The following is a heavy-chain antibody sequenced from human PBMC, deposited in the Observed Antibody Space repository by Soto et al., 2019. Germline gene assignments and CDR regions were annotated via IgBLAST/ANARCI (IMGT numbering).Heavy chain of an antibody. D-gene: IGHD3-22*01. V-gene: IGHV4-38-2*01. CDR2: IYHSGTT. Sequence: TLSLTCAVSGFSISSGYYWGWIRQPPGKGLEWIGSIYHSGTTYYNASLKSRVTMSVDTSKNQFSLKLRSVTAADTAVYYCARATYDSLDYWGLGTLVTVSS. J-gene: IGHJ4*02. CDR1: GFSISSGYY. CDR3: ARATYDSLDY.